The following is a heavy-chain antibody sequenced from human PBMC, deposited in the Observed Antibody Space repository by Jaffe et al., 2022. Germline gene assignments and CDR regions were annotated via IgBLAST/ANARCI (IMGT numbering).Heavy chain of an antibody. Sequence: EVQLVESGGGLVQPGGSLKLSCAASGFTFSGSAMHWVRQASGKGLEWVGRIRSKANSYATAYAASVKGRFTISRDDSKNTAYLQMNSLKTEDTAVYYCTRHFPTVTTPDDDAFDIWGQGTMVTVSS. CDR1: GFTFSGSA. D-gene: IGHD4-17*01. V-gene: IGHV3-73*02. J-gene: IGHJ3*02. CDR3: TRHFPTVTTPDDDAFDI. CDR2: IRSKANSYAT.